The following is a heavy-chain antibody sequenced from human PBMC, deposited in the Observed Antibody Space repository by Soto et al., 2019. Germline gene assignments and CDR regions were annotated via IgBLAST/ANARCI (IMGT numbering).Heavy chain of an antibody. D-gene: IGHD7-27*01. CDR2: ILSDGRNE. V-gene: IGHV3-30*18. CDR1: GFTFSYYG. CDR3: AKNWGDGKNPIAH. J-gene: IGHJ4*02. Sequence: QVHLVESGGGVVQPGRSLILSCAASGFTFSYYGMHWFRQPQGKGLDWVAQILSDGRNEYYADSVKGRITISRDNSKNTVYLQRNSLRGDDTPVYYCAKNWGDGKNPIAHWGQGTLVTVSS.